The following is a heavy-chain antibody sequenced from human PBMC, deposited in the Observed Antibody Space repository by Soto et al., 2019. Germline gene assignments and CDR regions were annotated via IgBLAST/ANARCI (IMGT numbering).Heavy chain of an antibody. CDR1: GYTFTSSG. CDR3: ARDQGGDGTFDD. J-gene: IGHJ4*02. CDR2: ISGHNGVT. V-gene: IGHV1-18*04. Sequence: QVQLVQSGPEVKKPEASVKVSCKTSGYTFTSSGISWVRQAPGQGPEWMGWISGHNGVTNFAQNFQDRVTLTIDSSTSTAYMEVRSLSFADTAIYYCARDQGGDGTFDDWGQGTLVTVPS.